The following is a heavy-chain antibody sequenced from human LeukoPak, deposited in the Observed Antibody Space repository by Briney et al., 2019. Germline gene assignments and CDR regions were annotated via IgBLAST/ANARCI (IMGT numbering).Heavy chain of an antibody. Sequence: ASVTVSCKASGYTFTSYDINWVRQAPGQGLEWMGWMNPNSGNTGYAQKFQGRVTMTRNTSISTAYMELSSLRSEDTAVYYCARSSLRASTAPGYWGQGTLVTVSS. D-gene: IGHD5/OR15-5a*01. V-gene: IGHV1-8*01. CDR1: GYTFTSYD. CDR3: ARSSLRASTAPGY. CDR2: MNPNSGNT. J-gene: IGHJ4*02.